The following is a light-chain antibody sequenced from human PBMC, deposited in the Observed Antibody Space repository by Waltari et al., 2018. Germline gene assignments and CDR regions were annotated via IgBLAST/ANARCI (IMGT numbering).Light chain of an antibody. Sequence: EIVLTQSPGTLSLSPGERATLSCRASQSVCTSVTWYQQKPGQAPRLLIYDVSNRATAIPDRFSGSGSGTDFTLTISSLEPEDFAVYYCHQRSNWPRTFGQGTKVELK. CDR1: QSVCTS. CDR3: HQRSNWPRT. J-gene: IGKJ1*01. CDR2: DVS. V-gene: IGKV3-11*01.